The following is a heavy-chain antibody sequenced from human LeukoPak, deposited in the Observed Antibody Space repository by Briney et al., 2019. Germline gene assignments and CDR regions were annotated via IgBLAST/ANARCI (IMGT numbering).Heavy chain of an antibody. CDR3: ARERLYRSFDI. CDR1: GGSFNTYY. CDR2: IYYSGST. Sequence: SETLSLTCTVSGGSFNTYYWSWIRQPPGKGLEWIGYIYYSGSTNYNPSLKSRVTISVDTSKNQFSLKLSSVTAADTAVYYCARERLYRSFDIWGQGTMVTVSS. J-gene: IGHJ3*02. D-gene: IGHD3-16*02. V-gene: IGHV4-59*01.